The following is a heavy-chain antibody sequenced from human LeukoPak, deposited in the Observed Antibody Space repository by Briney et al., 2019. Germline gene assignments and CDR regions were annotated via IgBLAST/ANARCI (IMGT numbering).Heavy chain of an antibody. CDR2: IYYSGST. CDR1: GGSISSSSYY. J-gene: IGHJ4*02. Sequence: PSETLSLTCTVSGGSISSSSYYWGWIRQPPGKGLEWIGSIYYSGSTYYNPSLKSRVTISVDTSKNQFSLKLSSVTAADTAVYYCARGLLLKRITMIVVVHPFDYWGQGTLVTVSS. V-gene: IGHV4-39*01. CDR3: ARGLLLKRITMIVVVHPFDY. D-gene: IGHD3-22*01.